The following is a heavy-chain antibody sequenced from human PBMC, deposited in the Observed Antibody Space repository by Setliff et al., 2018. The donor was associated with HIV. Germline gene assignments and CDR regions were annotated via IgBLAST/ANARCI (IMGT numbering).Heavy chain of an antibody. V-gene: IGHV1-3*01. CDR3: ARGGYSGFVVDSFDI. CDR2: INCGNGKS. J-gene: IGHJ3*02. CDR1: GYTFSSYT. D-gene: IGHD5-12*01. Sequence: GASVKVSCKASGYTFSSYTMHWVRQAPGQGLEWMGWINCGNGKSKYSQKFQDRVTFTRDTSASSAYMDLSSLRSDDTAIYYCARGGYSGFVVDSFDIWGHGTMVTVSS.